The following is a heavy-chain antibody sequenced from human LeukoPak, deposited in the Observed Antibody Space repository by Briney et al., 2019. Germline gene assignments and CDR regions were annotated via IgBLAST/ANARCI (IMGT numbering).Heavy chain of an antibody. CDR3: ARETTVVTPVSFDAFDI. Sequence: SQTLSLTCAIPGDSVSSNSAAWNWIRQSPSRGLEWLGRTYYRSKWYNDYAVSVKSRITINPDTSKNQFSLQLNSVTPEDTAVYYCARETTVVTPVSFDAFDIWGQGTMVTVSS. V-gene: IGHV6-1*01. CDR1: GDSVSSNSAA. CDR2: TYYRSKWYN. D-gene: IGHD4-23*01. J-gene: IGHJ3*02.